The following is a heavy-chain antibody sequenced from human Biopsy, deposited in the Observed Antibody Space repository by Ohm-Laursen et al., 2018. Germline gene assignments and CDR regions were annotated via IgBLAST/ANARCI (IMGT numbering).Heavy chain of an antibody. V-gene: IGHV1-46*01. CDR3: ARDETGSSVFGPYYYGMDV. CDR1: GYSFTKYY. CDR2: INPTGGTT. Sequence: SVKVSCKSSGYSFTKYYINWVRQAPGQGLEWMGIINPTGGTTSYAEKFQGRDTLTRDTSTGTVYLELNSLIYEDTALYYCARDETGSSVFGPYYYGMDVWGQGTTVTVSS. D-gene: IGHD3-9*01. J-gene: IGHJ6*02.